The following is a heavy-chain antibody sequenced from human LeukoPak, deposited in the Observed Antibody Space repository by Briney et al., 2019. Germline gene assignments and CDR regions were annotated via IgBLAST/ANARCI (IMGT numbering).Heavy chain of an antibody. CDR3: ARGSGSYSGAADY. J-gene: IGHJ4*02. D-gene: IGHD6-19*01. V-gene: IGHV4-34*01. CDR2: RNHRGSS. Sequence: SETLSLTRSVHGSSFTGYYWSWIRRPPGKGLEWIGERNHRGSSYFNPSFESRVTISLDMSRKQFSLKLTSVTAADTAFYYCARGSGSYSGAADYWGQGTLVTVSS. CDR1: GSSFTGYY.